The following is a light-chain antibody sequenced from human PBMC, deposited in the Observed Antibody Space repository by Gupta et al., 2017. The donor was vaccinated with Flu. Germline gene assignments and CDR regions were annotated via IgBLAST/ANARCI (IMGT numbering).Light chain of an antibody. J-gene: IGLJ1*01. CDR1: SSNIGSNF. CDR2: RIN. V-gene: IGLV1-47*01. Sequence: QSVLTQPPSASGPPGQRVTISCSGSSSNIGSNFVYWYQQLPGTAPKLLIYRINQRPSGVPDRFSGSRSGTSAGLAISGLRAEEEADYYCAAWEDSLSGSYVFGSGTKVTVL. CDR3: AAWEDSLSGSYV.